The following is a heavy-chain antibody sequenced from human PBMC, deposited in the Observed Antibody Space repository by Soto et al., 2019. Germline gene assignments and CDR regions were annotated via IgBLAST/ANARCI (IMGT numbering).Heavy chain of an antibody. J-gene: IGHJ4*02. CDR1: GYTFTGYY. V-gene: IGHV1-2*04. D-gene: IGHD4-17*01. CDR2: INPNSGGT. Sequence: ASVKVSCKASGYTFTGYYMHWVRQAPGQGLEWMGWINPNSGGTNYAQKFQGWVTMTRDTSISTAYMELSSLRSEDTAVYYCAILGDYPYYFDYWGQGTLVTVSS. CDR3: AILGDYPYYFDY.